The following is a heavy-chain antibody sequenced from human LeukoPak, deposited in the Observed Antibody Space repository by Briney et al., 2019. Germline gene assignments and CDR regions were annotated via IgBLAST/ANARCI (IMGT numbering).Heavy chain of an antibody. CDR2: IWYDGSNK. CDR3: ARTYYYGSGSYYGPYDY. CDR1: GFSFSSYA. Sequence: GGSLRLSCAASGFSFSSYAMNWVRQAPGKGLEWVAVIWYDGSNKYYADSVKGRFTISRDNSKNTLYLQMNSLRAEDTAVYYCARTYYYGSGSYYGPYDYWGQGTLVTVSS. V-gene: IGHV3-33*08. D-gene: IGHD3-10*01. J-gene: IGHJ4*02.